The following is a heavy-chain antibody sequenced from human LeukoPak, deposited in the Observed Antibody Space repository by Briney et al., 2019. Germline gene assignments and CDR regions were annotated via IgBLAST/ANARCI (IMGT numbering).Heavy chain of an antibody. CDR3: ATGLASPPRPPLTNIAVAGTGY. V-gene: IGHV1-24*01. CDR2: FDPEDGET. Sequence: ASVKVSCKVSGYTLTELSMHWVRQAPGKGLEWMGGFDPEDGETIYAQKFQGRVTMTEDTSTDTAYMELSSLRSEDTAVYYCATGLASPPRPPLTNIAVAGTGYWGQGTLVTVSS. J-gene: IGHJ4*02. D-gene: IGHD6-19*01. CDR1: GYTLTELS.